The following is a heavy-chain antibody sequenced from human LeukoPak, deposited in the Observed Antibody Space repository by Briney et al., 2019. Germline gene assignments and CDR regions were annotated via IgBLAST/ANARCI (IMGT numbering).Heavy chain of an antibody. J-gene: IGHJ6*03. CDR2: ISAYNGNT. CDR1: GYTSTSYG. CDR3: ARGLRIGSGYFHGDYYYMDV. D-gene: IGHD3-22*01. V-gene: IGHV1-18*01. Sequence: GASVKVSCKASGYTSTSYGISWVRQAPGQGLEWMGWISAYNGNTNYAQKLQGRVTMTTDTSTSTAYMELRSLRSDDTAVYYCARGLRIGSGYFHGDYYYMDVWGKGTTVTVSS.